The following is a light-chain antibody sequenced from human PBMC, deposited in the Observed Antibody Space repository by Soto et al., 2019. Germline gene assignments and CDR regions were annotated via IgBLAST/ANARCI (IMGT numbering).Light chain of an antibody. J-gene: IGLJ1*01. CDR1: SSDVGRYNY. Sequence: QSVLTQPASVSGSPGQSITISCTGTSSDVGRYNYVSWYQQYPGKAPKLMIYEISNRPSGVSIRFSGSKSGNTASLTISGFQAEDEADYYCTSYTSSNTHVFGGGTKVTVL. CDR3: TSYTSSNTHV. CDR2: EIS. V-gene: IGLV2-14*01.